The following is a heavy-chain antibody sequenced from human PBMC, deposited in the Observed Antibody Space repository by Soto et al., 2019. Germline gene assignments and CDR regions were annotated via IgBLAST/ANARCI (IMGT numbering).Heavy chain of an antibody. CDR1: GYSFSSYW. CDR2: IYPGDSDT. J-gene: IGHJ6*02. V-gene: IGHV5-51*01. Sequence: GESLKISCKGSGYSFSSYWIGWVRQMPGKGLEWMGIIYPGDSDTRYSPSFQGQVTISADKSINTAYLQWSSLKASDTAMYYCARGDYDILSGSYNSYYGMAVSGQRTTVLVSS. CDR3: ARGDYDILSGSYNSYYGMAV. D-gene: IGHD3-9*01.